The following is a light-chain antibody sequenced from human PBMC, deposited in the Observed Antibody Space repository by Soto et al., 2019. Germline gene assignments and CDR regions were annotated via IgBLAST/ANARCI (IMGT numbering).Light chain of an antibody. CDR1: QSFGGSY. CDR2: GVS. Sequence: EIVLTQSPGTLSLSPGERATLSCRASQSFGGSYLAWYQQKPGQAPSLLIYGVSSRATGIPDRFSGSGSGTDFTLTISRLEPEDFAVYYCQQYGSSPWTFGQGTKVDIK. V-gene: IGKV3-20*01. J-gene: IGKJ1*01. CDR3: QQYGSSPWT.